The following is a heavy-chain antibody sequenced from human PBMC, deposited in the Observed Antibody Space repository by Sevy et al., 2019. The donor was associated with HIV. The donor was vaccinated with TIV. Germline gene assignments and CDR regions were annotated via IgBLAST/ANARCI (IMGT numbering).Heavy chain of an antibody. CDR2: IYTSGST. Sequence: SETLSLTCTVSGGSFSSSSYYWNWIRQPAGRGLEWIGRIYTSGSTNYNPSLKSRVTMSVDTSKNQFSLKLSSVTAADTAVYCCAGRIAVAAFDYWGQGNLVTVSS. CDR3: AGRIAVAAFDY. V-gene: IGHV4-61*02. D-gene: IGHD6-19*01. J-gene: IGHJ4*02. CDR1: GGSFSSSSYY.